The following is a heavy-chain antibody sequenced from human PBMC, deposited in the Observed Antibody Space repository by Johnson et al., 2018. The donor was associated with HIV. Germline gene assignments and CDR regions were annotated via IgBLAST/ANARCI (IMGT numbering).Heavy chain of an antibody. CDR2: INWNGGST. D-gene: IGHD7-27*01. Sequence: VQLVESGGGVVQPGRSLRLSCAASGFTFSSYAMHWVRQAPGKGLEWVSGINWNGGSTGYADSVKGRFTISRDNAKNSLYLQMNSLRAEDTALYYCAMDRLGIDALDIWGQGTMVTVSS. CDR1: GFTFSSYA. CDR3: AMDRLGIDALDI. J-gene: IGHJ3*02. V-gene: IGHV3-20*04.